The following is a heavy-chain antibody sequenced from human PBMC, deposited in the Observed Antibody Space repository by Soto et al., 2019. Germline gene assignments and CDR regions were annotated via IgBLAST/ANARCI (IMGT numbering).Heavy chain of an antibody. Sequence: PPETLSLTCTVSGGSVSSGSYYWNWIRQPPGKGLEWIGYIYYSGSTYYNPSLKSRVTISVDTSKNQFSLKLSSVTAADTAVYYCASGTEVSPSWDVWGQGTTVTVSS. CDR2: IYYSGST. V-gene: IGHV4-61*01. CDR1: GGSVSSGSYY. D-gene: IGHD1-26*01. CDR3: ASGTEVSPSWDV. J-gene: IGHJ6*02.